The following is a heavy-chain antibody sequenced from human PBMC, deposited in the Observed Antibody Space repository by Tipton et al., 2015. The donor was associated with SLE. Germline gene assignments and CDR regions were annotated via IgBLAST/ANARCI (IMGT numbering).Heavy chain of an antibody. CDR2: ISYSSDYI. V-gene: IGHV3-21*03. CDR1: GFTFDNNS. D-gene: IGHD3-3*01. Sequence: GSLRLSCAASGFTFDNNSINWVRQAPGKGLEWVSSISYSSDYIYYADSVKGRFTISRDNAKNSVYLQMNSLRAEDTAVYYCARRIGGRRFDPWGQGTLVTVSS. CDR3: ARRIGGRRFDP. J-gene: IGHJ5*02.